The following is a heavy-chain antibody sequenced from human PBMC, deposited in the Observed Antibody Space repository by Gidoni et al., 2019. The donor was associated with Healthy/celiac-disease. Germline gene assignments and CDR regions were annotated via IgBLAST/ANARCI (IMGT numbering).Heavy chain of an antibody. CDR2: IGTAGDT. Sequence: EVQLVESGGGLVQPGGSLRLSCAASGFTFSSYDMHSGRQATGKGLEWVSAIGTAGDTYYPGSVKGRFTISRENAKNSLYLQMNSLRAGDTAVYYCARAGYGGNSGPPSRYWYFDLWGRGTLVTVSS. CDR3: ARAGYGGNSGPPSRYWYFDL. V-gene: IGHV3-13*01. J-gene: IGHJ2*01. D-gene: IGHD4-17*01. CDR1: GFTFSSYD.